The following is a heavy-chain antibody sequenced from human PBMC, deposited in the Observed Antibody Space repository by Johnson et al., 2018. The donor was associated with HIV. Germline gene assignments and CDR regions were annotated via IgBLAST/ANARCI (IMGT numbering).Heavy chain of an antibody. CDR1: GLTFSTSW. J-gene: IGHJ3*02. CDR2: IMHDCRRI. CDR3: ARDVSYRYDGDGWADAFDI. D-gene: IGHD2-21*01. Sequence: VQLVESGGGLVQTGGSLRLTCAASGLTFSTSWMNWVRQAPGSGLEWVANIMHDCRRIQYMDSVKCRFTISRDNTRHLLFLQMNTLRAEDTAVYYCARDVSYRYDGDGWADAFDIWGQGTMVTVSA. V-gene: IGHV3-7*01.